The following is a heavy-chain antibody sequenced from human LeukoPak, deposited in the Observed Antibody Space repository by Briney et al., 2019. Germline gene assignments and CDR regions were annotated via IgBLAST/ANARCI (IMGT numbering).Heavy chain of an antibody. D-gene: IGHD1-26*01. J-gene: IGHJ5*02. V-gene: IGHV3-11*01. Sequence: PGGSLRLSCAASGFTFSDYYMSWIRQAPGKGLEWVSYISSSGSTIYYADSVKSRFTISRDNAKNSLYLQMNSLRAEDTAVYYCARVVVGATEWFDPWGQGTLVTVSS. CDR2: ISSSGSTI. CDR1: GFTFSDYY. CDR3: ARVVVGATEWFDP.